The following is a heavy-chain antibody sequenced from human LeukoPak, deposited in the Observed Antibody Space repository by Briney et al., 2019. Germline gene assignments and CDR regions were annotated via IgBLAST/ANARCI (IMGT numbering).Heavy chain of an antibody. CDR2: INGDGTSI. Sequence: GGSLRLSCAASGFTFSSYDMSWVRQAPGRGLEWASYINGDGTSIYYADSLKGRFTISRDNAKRSVYLQMTSLGVEDTAVYFCARADSNNYKFLDYWGPGTLVTVSS. J-gene: IGHJ4*02. CDR3: ARADSNNYKFLDY. D-gene: IGHD4-11*01. V-gene: IGHV3-48*01. CDR1: GFTFSSYD.